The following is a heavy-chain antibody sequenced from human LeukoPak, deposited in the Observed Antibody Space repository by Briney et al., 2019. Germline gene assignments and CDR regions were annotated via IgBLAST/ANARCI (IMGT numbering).Heavy chain of an antibody. J-gene: IGHJ3*02. D-gene: IGHD6-13*01. V-gene: IGHV1-2*02. CDR1: GYTFTGYY. Sequence: ASVKVSCKASGYTFTGYYMHWVRQAPGQGLEWMGWINPNSGGTNYAQKFQGRVTMTRDTSISTAYMELSRLRSDDTAVYYCASPYSSSWYGDAFDIWGQGTMVTVSS. CDR3: ASPYSSSWYGDAFDI. CDR2: INPNSGGT.